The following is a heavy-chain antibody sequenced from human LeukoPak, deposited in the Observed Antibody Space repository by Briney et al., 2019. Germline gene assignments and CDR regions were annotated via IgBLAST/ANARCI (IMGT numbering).Heavy chain of an antibody. CDR1: GFTFSNYW. V-gene: IGHV3-7*01. J-gene: IGHJ4*02. CDR3: VRDWGGGDDY. Sequence: GGSLRLSCEGSGFTFSNYWMTWVRQAPEKGLEWVANIKQDGSEKYYVDSVKGRFTISRDNAKNSLYLQMNSLRGEDTAVYYCVRDWGGGDDYWGQGTLVTVSS. CDR2: IKQDGSEK. D-gene: IGHD3-10*01.